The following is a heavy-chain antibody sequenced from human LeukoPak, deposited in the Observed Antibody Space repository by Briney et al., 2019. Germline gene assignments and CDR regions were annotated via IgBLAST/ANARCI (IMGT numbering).Heavy chain of an antibody. CDR2: IYYSGST. Sequence: SETLSLTCTVSGGSISSYYWSWIRQPPGKGLEWIGYIYYSGSTYYNPSLKSRVTISVDTSKNQFSLKLSSVTAADTAVYYCARVDRRDGYNREGYYYYYYMDVWGKGTTVTVSS. CDR1: GGSISSYY. CDR3: ARVDRRDGYNREGYYYYYYMDV. D-gene: IGHD5-24*01. J-gene: IGHJ6*03. V-gene: IGHV4-59*08.